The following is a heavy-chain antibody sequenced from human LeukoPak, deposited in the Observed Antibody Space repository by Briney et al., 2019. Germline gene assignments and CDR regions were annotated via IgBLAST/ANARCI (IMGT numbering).Heavy chain of an antibody. Sequence: PEASVKVSCKASGYTFTAYYMHWVRQAPGQGLEWMGRIIPILGIANYAQKFQGRVTITADKSTSTAYMELSSLRSEDTAVYYCARDVRAYCGGDCYSAEYFQHWGQGTLVTVSS. CDR2: IIPILGIA. V-gene: IGHV1-69*04. J-gene: IGHJ1*01. CDR1: GYTFTAYY. CDR3: ARDVRAYCGGDCYSAEYFQH. D-gene: IGHD2-21*02.